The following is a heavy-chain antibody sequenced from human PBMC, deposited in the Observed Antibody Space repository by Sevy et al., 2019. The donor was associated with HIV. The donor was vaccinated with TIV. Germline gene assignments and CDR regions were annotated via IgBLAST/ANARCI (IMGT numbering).Heavy chain of an antibody. CDR2: IYKSGNT. Sequence: GGSLRLSCTVSGFDVYTGFMSWVRQAPGKGLEWVSVIYKSGNTYYVDSVMGRFTMSRDSGRNTLYLQMTHLRVEDTAMYYCVRSLGGPLNQWGQGTRVTVSS. J-gene: IGHJ4*02. D-gene: IGHD3-16*01. CDR3: VRSLGGPLNQ. CDR1: GFDVYTGF. V-gene: IGHV3-53*01.